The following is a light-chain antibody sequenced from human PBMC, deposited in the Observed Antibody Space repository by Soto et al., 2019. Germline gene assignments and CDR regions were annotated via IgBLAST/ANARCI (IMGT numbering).Light chain of an antibody. CDR2: SAS. J-gene: IGKJ4*01. Sequence: DIQMTQSPSSLSASVGDRVTITCRASQDIRDDLGWYQQKPGQAPQRLIYSASSLQGGVPSRFSGSGSGTEFTLTITSLQPDDFATYYCLQHYGYPLTFGGGTQVEIK. V-gene: IGKV1-17*01. CDR1: QDIRDD. CDR3: LQHYGYPLT.